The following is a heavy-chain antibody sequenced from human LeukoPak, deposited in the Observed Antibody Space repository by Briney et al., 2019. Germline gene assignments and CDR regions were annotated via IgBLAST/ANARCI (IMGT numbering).Heavy chain of an antibody. D-gene: IGHD4-17*01. CDR2: INSDGSST. J-gene: IGHJ4*02. CDR1: GFTFSGYW. V-gene: IGHV3-74*01. Sequence: PGGSLRLSCAASGFTFSGYWMHWVRQAPGKGLVWVSRINSDGSSTSYADSVKGRFTISRDNGKNTLYLQMNSLRAEDTAVYYCARDRMDYEADYWGQGTLVTVSS. CDR3: ARDRMDYEADY.